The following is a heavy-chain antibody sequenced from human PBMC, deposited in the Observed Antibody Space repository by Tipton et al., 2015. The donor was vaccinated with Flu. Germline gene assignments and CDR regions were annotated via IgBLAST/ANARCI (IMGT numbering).Heavy chain of an antibody. J-gene: IGHJ6*02. CDR2: ISAYNGNT. CDR1: GYTFTSYG. V-gene: IGHV1-18*01. CDR3: AGVGSGWYVPPYYYYGMDV. D-gene: IGHD6-19*01. Sequence: QLVQSGAEVKKPGASVKVSCKASGYTFTSYGISWVRQAPGQGLEWMGWISAYNGNTNYAQKLQGRVTMTTDTSTSTAYMELRSLRSDDTAVYYCAGVGSGWYVPPYYYYGMDVWGQGATVPVSS.